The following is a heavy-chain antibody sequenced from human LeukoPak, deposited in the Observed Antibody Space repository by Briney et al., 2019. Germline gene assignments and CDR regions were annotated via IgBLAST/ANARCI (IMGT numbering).Heavy chain of an antibody. Sequence: GGSLRLSCAASGLTVSSEYMSWVRQAPGQGLEWVSVIFNDGITYYADSVKGRFTISRDNSENTLFLHMDSLRAADTAVYFCARVLSGSLDYWGQGTLVTVSS. J-gene: IGHJ4*02. CDR2: IFNDGIT. CDR1: GLTVSSEY. D-gene: IGHD1-26*01. CDR3: ARVLSGSLDY. V-gene: IGHV3-53*01.